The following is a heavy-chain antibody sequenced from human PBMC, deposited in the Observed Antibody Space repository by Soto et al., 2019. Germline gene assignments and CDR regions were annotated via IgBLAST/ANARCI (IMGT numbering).Heavy chain of an antibody. J-gene: IGHJ4*02. CDR3: LKAESRTVSARPFGY. D-gene: IGHD6-6*01. Sequence: PGGSLRLSCAASGFTFDDYTMHWVRQAPGKGLQWVSLISWDGSTTFYADSVKGRFTISRDSSKNSLFLQMNSLRTDDTALYYCLKAESRTVSARPFGYWGQGTLVTVSS. CDR1: GFTFDDYT. CDR2: ISWDGSTT. V-gene: IGHV3-43*01.